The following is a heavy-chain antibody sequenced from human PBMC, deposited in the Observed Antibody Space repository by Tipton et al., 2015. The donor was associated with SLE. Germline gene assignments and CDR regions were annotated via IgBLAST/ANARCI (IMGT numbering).Heavy chain of an antibody. CDR2: IWYDGSNK. CDR3: AKGGSYYDY. Sequence: LEWVAVIWYDGSNKYYADSVKGRFTISRDDSRNTLYLQMNNLRAEDTAVYYCAKGGSYYDYWGQGALVTVSS. D-gene: IGHD3-16*01. J-gene: IGHJ4*02. V-gene: IGHV3-33*06.